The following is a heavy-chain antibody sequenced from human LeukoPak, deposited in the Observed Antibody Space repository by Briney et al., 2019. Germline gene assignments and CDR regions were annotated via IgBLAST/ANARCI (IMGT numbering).Heavy chain of an antibody. CDR1: GFTFGDYY. D-gene: IGHD3-16*01. V-gene: IGHV3-11*01. J-gene: IGHJ4*02. CDR2: ISNSGNTI. CDR3: ARYRVITNDYFDS. Sequence: GGSLRLSCAASGFTFGDYYMSWIRQAPGKGLEGGSYISNSGNTIKEADSVKGRFTISRDNAQNSLFLQMKSLRAEDTAVYYCARYRVITNDYFDSWGQGTLVTVSS.